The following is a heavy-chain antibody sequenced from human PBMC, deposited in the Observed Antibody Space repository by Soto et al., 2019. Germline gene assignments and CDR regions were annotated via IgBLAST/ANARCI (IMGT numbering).Heavy chain of an antibody. CDR2: ICGSDGST. Sequence: GGSLRLSCAASGFTFSTFAMSWVRQAPGKGLEWVSSICGSDGSTYHADSVKGRLTISRDNSKNMLYLHMNSLRADDTAVYYCAKSSISSWSSFDYWGQGTLVTVSS. CDR1: GFTFSTFA. D-gene: IGHD2-2*01. CDR3: AKSSISSWSSFDY. J-gene: IGHJ4*02. V-gene: IGHV3-23*01.